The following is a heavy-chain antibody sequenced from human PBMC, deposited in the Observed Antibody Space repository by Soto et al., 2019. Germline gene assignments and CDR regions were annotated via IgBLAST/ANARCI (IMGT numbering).Heavy chain of an antibody. Sequence: QVQLQESGPGLVKPSQTLSLTCTVSGGSISSGGYYWSWIRQHPGKGLEWIGYIYYSGSSYYNPSLKSRVTIAVNTSKNQCSLKLSSVTAADTAVYYCARVPTYYDIINHSTNAFDIWGQGTMVTVSS. CDR3: ARVPTYYDIINHSTNAFDI. V-gene: IGHV4-31*03. J-gene: IGHJ3*02. CDR2: IYYSGSS. CDR1: GGSISSGGYY. D-gene: IGHD3-9*01.